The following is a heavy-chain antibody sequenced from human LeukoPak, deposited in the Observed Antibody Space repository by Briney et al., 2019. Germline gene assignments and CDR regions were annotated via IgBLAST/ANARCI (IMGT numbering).Heavy chain of an antibody. CDR1: GGSFSGYY. Sequence: SETLSLTCAVYGGSFSGYYWSWIRQPPGKGLERIGEINHSGSTNYNPSLKSRVTISVDTSKNQFSLKLSSVTAADTAVYYCARAWRFGVVTAIYFDYWGQGTLVTVSS. V-gene: IGHV4-34*01. J-gene: IGHJ4*02. CDR2: INHSGST. D-gene: IGHD2-21*02. CDR3: ARAWRFGVVTAIYFDY.